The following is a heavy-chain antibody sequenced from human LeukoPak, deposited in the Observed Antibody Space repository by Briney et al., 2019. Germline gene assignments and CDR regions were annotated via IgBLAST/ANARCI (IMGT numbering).Heavy chain of an antibody. Sequence: GASVKVSCKASGYTFSNYDINWVRQPPGQGLEWVGWMNPNSGNTGYAKKFQGRVTITRDTSISTAYMEVSSLRSEDTAVYYCARAPSWGTTGYSYYYMDVWGKGTTVTVSS. D-gene: IGHD4-11*01. V-gene: IGHV1-8*03. CDR3: ARAPSWGTTGYSYYYMDV. CDR1: GYTFSNYD. J-gene: IGHJ6*03. CDR2: MNPNSGNT.